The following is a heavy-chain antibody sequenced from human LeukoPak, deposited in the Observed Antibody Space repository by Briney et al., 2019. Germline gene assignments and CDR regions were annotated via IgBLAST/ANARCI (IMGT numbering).Heavy chain of an antibody. CDR2: INPSGGST. D-gene: IGHD3-16*01. J-gene: IGHJ5*02. V-gene: IGHV1-46*01. Sequence: ASVNVSCKASGYSFTGYYMHWVRQAPGQGLEWMGIINPSGGSTSYAQKFQGRVTMTRDTSTSTVYMELSSLRSEDTAMYYCARGPALHKNWVGGRWFDPWGQGTLVTVSS. CDR1: GYSFTGYY. CDR3: ARGPALHKNWVGGRWFDP.